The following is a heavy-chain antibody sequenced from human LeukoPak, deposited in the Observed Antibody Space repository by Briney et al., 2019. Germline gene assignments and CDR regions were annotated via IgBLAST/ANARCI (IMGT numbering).Heavy chain of an antibody. V-gene: IGHV5-51*01. Sequence: GESLKISCWSSGYSFSSYWDVWVRQMPGKGLEWMGIIYPGDSDTKYSTSFQGQVTISDDKSLSTAFLQWTRLKASDTALYFWLRRWGHKDIWGQGTMVSVSS. CDR1: GYSFSSYW. CDR3: LRRWGHKDI. CDR2: IYPGDSDT. J-gene: IGHJ3*02. D-gene: IGHD7-27*01.